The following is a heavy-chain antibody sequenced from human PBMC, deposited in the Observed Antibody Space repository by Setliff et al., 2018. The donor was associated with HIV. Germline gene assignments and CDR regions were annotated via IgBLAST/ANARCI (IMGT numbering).Heavy chain of an antibody. CDR3: ARRKSYSSNWYHRGWFDS. V-gene: IGHV4-38-2*01. Sequence: SETLSLTCVVSNYSITSTYYWAWSRQPPGQGLEWFGSINHDGKTYYSPSLKSRIAISVDTSKNQFSLHFQSVTAADTASYFCARRKSYSSNWYHRGWFDSWGQGTRVTVSS. D-gene: IGHD6-13*01. CDR1: NYSITSTYY. CDR2: INHDGKT. J-gene: IGHJ5*01.